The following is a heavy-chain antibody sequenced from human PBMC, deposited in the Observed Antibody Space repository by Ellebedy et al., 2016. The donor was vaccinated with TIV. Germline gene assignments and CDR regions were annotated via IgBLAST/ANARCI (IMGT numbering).Heavy chain of an antibody. V-gene: IGHV3-30-3*01. CDR1: GFTFSSHT. CDR2: ISRDGSNE. Sequence: GGSLRLXCAASGFTFSSHTMHWVRQAPGKGLEWVAVISRDGSNENYADSVKGRFTISRDNSKNTLYLQMNSLRAEDTAVYYCVRAPHGQYYFDYWGQGTLVTVSS. CDR3: VRAPHGQYYFDY. D-gene: IGHD5-24*01. J-gene: IGHJ4*02.